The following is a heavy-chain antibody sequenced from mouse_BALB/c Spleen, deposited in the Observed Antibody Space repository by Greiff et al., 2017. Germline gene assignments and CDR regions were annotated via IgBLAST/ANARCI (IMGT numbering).Heavy chain of an antibody. Sequence: EVQVVESGGDLVKPGGSLKLSCAASGFTFSSYGMSWVRQTPDKRLEWVATISSGGSYTYYPDSVKGRFTISRDNAKNTLYLQMSSLKSEDTAMYYCARQDYEAWFAYWGQGTLVTVSA. V-gene: IGHV5-6*01. J-gene: IGHJ3*01. CDR2: ISSGGSYT. CDR3: ARQDYEAWFAY. CDR1: GFTFSSYG. D-gene: IGHD1-1*01.